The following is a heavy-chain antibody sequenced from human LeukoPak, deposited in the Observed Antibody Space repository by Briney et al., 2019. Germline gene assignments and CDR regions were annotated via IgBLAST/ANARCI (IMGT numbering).Heavy chain of an antibody. V-gene: IGHV1-46*01. D-gene: IGHD3-16*02. J-gene: IGHJ3*02. CDR1: GYTFTKYY. Sequence: ASVKVSCKASGYTFTKYYIHWVRQAPGKGLEWMGLINPSGGSTTYPRKFQGRVTLTRDTSTSTVYMDLSNLRSDDTAIYYCARESLGPNHTVVIVATGHDAFDIWGQGTMVTVSS. CDR3: ARESLGPNHTVVIVATGHDAFDI. CDR2: INPSGGST.